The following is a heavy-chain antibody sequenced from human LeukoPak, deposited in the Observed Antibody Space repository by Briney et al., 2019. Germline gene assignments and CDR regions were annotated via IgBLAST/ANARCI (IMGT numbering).Heavy chain of an antibody. V-gene: IGHV4-39*01. CDR3: ARVFKSTDCVDY. Sequence: SETLSITCTVSGGSISSDTYYWAWIRQPPGRGLEWIGSVSYGGSTFYNPSLKSRVIISRGTSRSQFFLKLSAVTATDTGLYYCARVFKSTDCVDYWGQGTLVTVSS. J-gene: IGHJ4*02. D-gene: IGHD2-21*02. CDR2: VSYGGST. CDR1: GGSISSDTYY.